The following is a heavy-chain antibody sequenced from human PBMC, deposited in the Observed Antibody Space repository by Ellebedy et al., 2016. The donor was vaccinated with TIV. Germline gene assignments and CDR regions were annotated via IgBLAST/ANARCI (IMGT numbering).Heavy chain of an antibody. CDR2: IGTAGDT. CDR1: SFTFSSYD. V-gene: IGHV3-13*01. Sequence: GGSLRLSCAASSFTFSSYDMHWARQGTGQGLEWVSAIGTAGDTYYPCSVKCRFTISRENAKNSLYLQMNSLKAEDTAVYYCARVRFGDTAVDYWGQGTLVTVSS. CDR3: ARVRFGDTAVDY. D-gene: IGHD2-21*02. J-gene: IGHJ4*03.